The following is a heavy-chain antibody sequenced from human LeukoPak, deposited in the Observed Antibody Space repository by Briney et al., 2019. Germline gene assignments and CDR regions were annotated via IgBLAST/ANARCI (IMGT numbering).Heavy chain of an antibody. Sequence: GGSLRLSCAASGFTFSSYWMSWVRQAPGKGLEWVSSISSGSIHIYYADSVQGRFTISRDNAKNSLYLQMNSLRAEDTAVYYCAELGITMIGGVWGKGTTVTISS. CDR3: AELGITMIGGV. CDR1: GFTFSSYW. V-gene: IGHV3-21*01. J-gene: IGHJ6*04. D-gene: IGHD3-10*02. CDR2: ISSGSIHI.